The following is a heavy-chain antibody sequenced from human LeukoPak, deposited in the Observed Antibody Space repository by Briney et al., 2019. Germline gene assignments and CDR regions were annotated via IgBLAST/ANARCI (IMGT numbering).Heavy chain of an antibody. CDR1: GFTFDDYA. CDR2: ISWDGGST. V-gene: IGHV3-43D*04. J-gene: IGHJ4*02. D-gene: IGHD3-3*01. CDR3: AKGHDDFWSGYYSPPDY. Sequence: GGSLRLSCATSGFTFDDYAMHWVRQAPTKGLEWVSRISWDGGSTYYADSVKGRFTISRDNNKSSLYLQMNSLRPEDTALYYCAKGHDDFWSGYYSPPDYWGQGTLVTVSS.